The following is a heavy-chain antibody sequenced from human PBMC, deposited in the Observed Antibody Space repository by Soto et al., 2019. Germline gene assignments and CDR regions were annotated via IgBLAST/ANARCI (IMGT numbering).Heavy chain of an antibody. CDR1: GGSISSGGYS. V-gene: IGHV4-30-2*01. CDR2: IYHSGTT. J-gene: IGHJ6*02. Sequence: QLQLQESGSGLVKPSQTLSLTCAVSGGSISSGGYSWSWIRQPPGKGLEWIGYIYHSGTTYYNPSLKSRVTISVDRSKNQFSLKLSSVTAADTAVYYCARAHYGDYGYGMDVWGQGTTVTVSS. D-gene: IGHD4-17*01. CDR3: ARAHYGDYGYGMDV.